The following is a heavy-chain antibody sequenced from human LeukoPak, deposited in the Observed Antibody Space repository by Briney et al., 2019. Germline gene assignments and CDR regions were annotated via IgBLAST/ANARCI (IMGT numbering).Heavy chain of an antibody. D-gene: IGHD3-22*01. CDR1: GFTFSSYA. J-gene: IGHJ4*02. CDR3: AKARYYYDSSGSHFDY. Sequence: GGSLRLSCAASGFTFSSYAMSWVRQAPGKGLEWVSAISGSGGSTYYADSVKGRFTISRDNSKNTLYLQMNSLRAEDTAVYYCAKARYYYDSSGSHFDYWGQGTLVTVSS. V-gene: IGHV3-23*01. CDR2: ISGSGGST.